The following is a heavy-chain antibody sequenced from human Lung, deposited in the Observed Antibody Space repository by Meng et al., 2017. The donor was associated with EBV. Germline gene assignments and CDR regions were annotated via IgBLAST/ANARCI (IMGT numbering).Heavy chain of an antibody. D-gene: IGHD6-25*01. J-gene: IGHJ4*02. CDR2: INTNTGKP. V-gene: IGHV7-4-1*02. Sequence: QLVKSASALKKPGASGSHSCKPSGYTSTTYGMNWVRQAPGKGLEWMGWINTNTGKPTYAQGLTGRFVFSLDTSVSTAYLQISSLKAEDTAVYYCARDSEAADYWSQGTLVTVSS. CDR1: GYTSTTYG. CDR3: ARDSEAADY.